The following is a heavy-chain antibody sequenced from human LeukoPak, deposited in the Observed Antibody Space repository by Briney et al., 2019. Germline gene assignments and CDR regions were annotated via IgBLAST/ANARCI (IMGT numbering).Heavy chain of an antibody. D-gene: IGHD3-16*02. CDR2: IIPIFGTA. J-gene: IGHJ5*02. CDR3: ARGAATDYDYVWGSYRYSHWFDP. Sequence: SVKVSCKASGGTSSSYAISWVRQAPGQGLEWMGGIIPIFGTANYAQKFQGRVTITTDESTSTAYMELSSLRSEDTAVYYCARGAATDYDYVWGSYRYSHWFDPWGQGTLVTVSS. CDR1: GGTSSSYA. V-gene: IGHV1-69*05.